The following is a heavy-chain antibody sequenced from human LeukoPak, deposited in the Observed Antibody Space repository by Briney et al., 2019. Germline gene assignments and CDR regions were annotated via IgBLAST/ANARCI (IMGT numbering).Heavy chain of an antibody. Sequence: SETLSLTCAVYGGSFSGYYWSWIRQPPGKGLEWIGEINHSGSTNYNPSLKSRVTISVDKSKNQFSLKLSSVTAADTAVYYCAGSRPAGTYDHYYMDVWGKGTTVTVSS. J-gene: IGHJ6*03. CDR3: AGSRPAGTYDHYYMDV. D-gene: IGHD6-13*01. CDR1: GGSFSGYY. CDR2: INHSGST. V-gene: IGHV4-34*01.